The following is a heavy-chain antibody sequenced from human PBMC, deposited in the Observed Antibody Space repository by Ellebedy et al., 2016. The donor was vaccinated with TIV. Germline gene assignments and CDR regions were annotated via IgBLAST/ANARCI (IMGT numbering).Heavy chain of an antibody. CDR3: ARGSERGGSSTDY. CDR2: IIPIFGTA. CDR1: GGTFSSSA. J-gene: IGHJ4*02. V-gene: IGHV1-69*13. Sequence: SVKVSCXASGGTFSSSAISWVRQAPGQGLEWLGGIIPIFGTANYAQKFQGRVTITADESTSTAYMELSSLRSEDTAVYYCARGSERGGSSTDYWGQGTLVTVSS. D-gene: IGHD2-2*01.